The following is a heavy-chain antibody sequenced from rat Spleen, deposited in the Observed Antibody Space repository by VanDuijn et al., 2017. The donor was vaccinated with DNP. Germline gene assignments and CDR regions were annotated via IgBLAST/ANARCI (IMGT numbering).Heavy chain of an antibody. J-gene: IGHJ2*01. CDR1: GFTFSDYN. V-gene: IGHV5S23*01. CDR2: IISSGGNT. CDR3: TSNPHIRTAAPFDY. D-gene: IGHD3-8*01. Sequence: EVQVVESGGGLVQPGRSLKLSCAASGFTFSDYNMAWVRQAPGKGLEWIASIISSGGNTYYPESVKGRFTISRDDAKNSLYLQMNSLRSEDTATYYCTSNPHIRTAAPFDYWGQGVMVTVSS.